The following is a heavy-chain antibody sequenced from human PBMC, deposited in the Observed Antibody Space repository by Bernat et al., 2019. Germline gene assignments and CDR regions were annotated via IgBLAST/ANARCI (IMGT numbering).Heavy chain of an antibody. D-gene: IGHD3-9*01. CDR2: IGGSGGST. J-gene: IGHJ3*02. CDR1: GFTFSSYA. V-gene: IGHV3-23*01. Sequence: EVQVLESGGGLVQPGGSLRLSCAASGFTFSSYAMSWVRQAPGKGLEWVSAIGGSGGSTYYADSAKGRFTISRDNSKKTLNLQMNSLRAEDTAVYYCAKAKYYDILTGYDAFDIWGQGTMVTVSS. CDR3: AKAKYYDILTGYDAFDI.